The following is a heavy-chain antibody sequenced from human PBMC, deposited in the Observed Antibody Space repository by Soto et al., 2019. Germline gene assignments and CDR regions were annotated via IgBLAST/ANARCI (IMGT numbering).Heavy chain of an antibody. D-gene: IGHD2-15*01. CDR1: GFTFNTYA. CDR2: VTGSGTT. V-gene: IGHV3-23*01. J-gene: IGHJ5*02. Sequence: EVQLLESGGGLVQPGGSLRLSCAASGFTFNTYAMSWVRLAPGKGLEWVSTVTGSGTTFYGDSVEGRFTISRDNSKNTRHLQMNSLRAEDTAIYYCAKHRDCSASSCPTGHWFDPWGQGTLVTASS. CDR3: AKHRDCSASSCPTGHWFDP.